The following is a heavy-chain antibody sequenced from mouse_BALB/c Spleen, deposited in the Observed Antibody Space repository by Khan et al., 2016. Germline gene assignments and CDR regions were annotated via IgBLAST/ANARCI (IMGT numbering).Heavy chain of an antibody. V-gene: IGHV1S56*01. J-gene: IGHJ4*01. CDR3: ARSAQFHYYGLDY. Sequence: QVQLQQSGPELVKPGASVRISCKASGYTFTSYYIHWVKQRPGQGLEWIGWIYPGNVNTKYNEKFKGKATLTADKYSSTAYMQLSSLTSEDSAVYFCARSAQFHYYGLDYWGQGTSVTVSS. CDR2: IYPGNVNT. CDR1: GYTFTSYY.